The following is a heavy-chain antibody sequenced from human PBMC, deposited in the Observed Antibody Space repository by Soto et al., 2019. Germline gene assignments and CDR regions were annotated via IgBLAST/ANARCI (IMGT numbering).Heavy chain of an antibody. CDR1: GGSTSRYY. CDR3: ASGDSSGYFDY. D-gene: IGHD3-22*01. V-gene: IGHV4-59*08. Sequence: PSETLSLPCTVSGGSTSRYYWSWIRQPPGKGLEWIGYIYYSGSTNYNPSLKSRVTISVDTSKNQFSLKLSSVTAADTAVYYCASGDSSGYFDYWGQGTLVTVSS. CDR2: IYYSGST. J-gene: IGHJ4*02.